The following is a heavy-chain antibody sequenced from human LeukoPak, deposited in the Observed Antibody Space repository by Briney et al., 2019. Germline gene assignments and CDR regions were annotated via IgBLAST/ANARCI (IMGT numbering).Heavy chain of an antibody. V-gene: IGHV1-2*02. CDR1: GYTFTSYG. Sequence: ASVKVSCKASGYTFTSYGISWVRQAPGQGLEWMGWINPNSGGTNYAQKFQGRVTMTRDTSISTAYMELSRLRSDDTAVYYCARARITMVRGASNWFDPWGQGTLVTVSS. D-gene: IGHD3-10*01. CDR2: INPNSGGT. CDR3: ARARITMVRGASNWFDP. J-gene: IGHJ5*02.